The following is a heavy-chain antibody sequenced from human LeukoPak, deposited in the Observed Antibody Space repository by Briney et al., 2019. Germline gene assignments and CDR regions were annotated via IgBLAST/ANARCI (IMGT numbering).Heavy chain of an antibody. Sequence: WQTLSLTCAISGDSVSSNSVAWNWIRQSPSRGLEWLGRTYYRSKWYNEYAVSVKSRITINPDAAKNQFSLQLNSVTPEDTAVYYCARDRPFNIWGQGTMVTVSS. V-gene: IGHV6-1*01. CDR3: ARDRPFNI. CDR2: TYYRSKWYN. J-gene: IGHJ3*02. CDR1: GDSVSSNSVA.